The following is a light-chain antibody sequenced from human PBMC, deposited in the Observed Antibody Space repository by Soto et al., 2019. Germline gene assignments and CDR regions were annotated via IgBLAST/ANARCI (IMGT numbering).Light chain of an antibody. Sequence: EIVLTQSPGTLSLSPGERATFSCRASQSVNSDYLAWYQQKPGQAPRLLIYGASSRAAGIPDRFSGSGSGTDLTLTVSILEPEDFALYYCQQYGNSPLWTFGQGTKVEIK. CDR3: QQYGNSPLWT. CDR1: QSVNSDY. V-gene: IGKV3-20*01. CDR2: GAS. J-gene: IGKJ1*01.